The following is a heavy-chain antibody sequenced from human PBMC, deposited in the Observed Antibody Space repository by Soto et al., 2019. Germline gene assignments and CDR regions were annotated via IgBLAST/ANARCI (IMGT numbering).Heavy chain of an antibody. CDR1: GFTFSSYG. CDR3: ASNEGGLWFGELFLDYYGMDV. V-gene: IGHV3-30*03. J-gene: IGHJ6*02. CDR2: ISYDGSNK. D-gene: IGHD3-10*01. Sequence: GGSLRLSCAASGFTFSSYGMHWVRQAPGKGLEWVAVISYDGSNKYYADSVKGRFTISRDNSKNTLYLQMNSLRAEDTAVYYCASNEGGLWFGELFLDYYGMDVWGQGTTVTVSS.